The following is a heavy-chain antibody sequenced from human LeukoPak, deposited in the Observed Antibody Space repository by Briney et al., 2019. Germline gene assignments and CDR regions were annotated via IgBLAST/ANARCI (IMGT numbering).Heavy chain of an antibody. CDR1: GYSISSGYY. CDR3: ARAGPYDSSGY. Sequence: SETLSLTCTVSGYSISSGYYWGWIRQPPGKWVEWIGSIYHSGSTYYNPSLKSRVTISVDTSKNHFSLKLTSVTAADTAVYYCARAGPYDSSGYWGQGTLVTVSS. CDR2: IYHSGST. J-gene: IGHJ4*02. V-gene: IGHV4-38-2*02. D-gene: IGHD3-22*01.